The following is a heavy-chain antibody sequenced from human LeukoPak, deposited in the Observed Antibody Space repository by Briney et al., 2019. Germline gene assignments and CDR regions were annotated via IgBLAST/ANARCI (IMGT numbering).Heavy chain of an antibody. CDR1: GFTFSSYS. J-gene: IGHJ6*02. CDR3: AREGVSDFRREYYYGMDV. V-gene: IGHV3-21*01. CDR2: ISSSSSYI. D-gene: IGHD3-3*01. Sequence: GGSLRLSCAASGFTFSSYSMNWVRQAPGKGLEWVSSISSSSSYIYYADSVKGRFTISRDNAKNSLYLQMNSLRAEDTAVYYCAREGVSDFRREYYYGMDVWGQGTTVTVSS.